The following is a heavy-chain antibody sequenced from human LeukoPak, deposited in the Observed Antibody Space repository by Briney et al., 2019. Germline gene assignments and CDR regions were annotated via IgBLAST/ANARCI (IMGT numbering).Heavy chain of an antibody. D-gene: IGHD3-3*01. V-gene: IGHV4-34*01. CDR1: GGSFSGYY. Sequence: SETLSLTCAVYGGSFSGYYWSWIRQPPGKGLEWIGEINHSGSTNYNPSLKSRVTISVDTSKNQFSLKLSSVTAADTAVYYCARHRRITIFGVVIIPNWFDPWGQGTLVTVSS. CDR3: ARHRRITIFGVVIIPNWFDP. CDR2: INHSGST. J-gene: IGHJ5*02.